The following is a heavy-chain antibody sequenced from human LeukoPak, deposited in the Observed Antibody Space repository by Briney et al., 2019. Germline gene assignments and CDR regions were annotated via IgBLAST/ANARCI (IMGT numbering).Heavy chain of an antibody. J-gene: IGHJ4*02. V-gene: IGHV1-2*02. Sequence: GASVKVSCKASGYTFTGYYMHWVRQAPGQGLEWMGWINPNSGGTNYAQKFQGRVTMTRDTSISTAYMELSRLRSDDTAVSYCAREEIGYCSSTSCSSLGYWGQGTLVTVSS. CDR2: INPNSGGT. CDR1: GYTFTGYY. CDR3: AREEIGYCSSTSCSSLGY. D-gene: IGHD2-2*01.